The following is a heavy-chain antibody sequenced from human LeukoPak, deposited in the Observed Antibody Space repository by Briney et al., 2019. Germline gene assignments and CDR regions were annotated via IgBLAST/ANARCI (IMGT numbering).Heavy chain of an antibody. CDR2: ISAYNGNT. D-gene: IGHD2-2*01. J-gene: IGHJ3*02. V-gene: IGHV1-18*01. CDR3: ARYCSSTSCTRGAFDI. CDR1: GYTFTSYG. Sequence: ASVKVSCKASGYTFTSYGISWVRQAPGQGLEWMGWISAYNGNTNYAQKLQGRVTMTTDTSTSTAYMELRSLRSDDTAVYYCARYCSSTSCTRGAFDIWGQGTMVTVSS.